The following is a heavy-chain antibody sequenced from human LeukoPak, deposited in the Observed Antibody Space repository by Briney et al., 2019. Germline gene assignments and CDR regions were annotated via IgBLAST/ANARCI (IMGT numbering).Heavy chain of an antibody. J-gene: IGHJ6*02. D-gene: IGHD3-3*01. CDR2: IIPIFGTA. CDR3: ARDSTTYYDFWSGYYPNVYYYYYGMDV. CDR1: GGPFRSYA. Sequence: GASVKVSFKASGGPFRSYAISWVRPAPGQGLAWMGGIIPIFGTANYAQKFQGRVTITADESTSTAYMELSSLRSEDTAVYYCARDSTTYYDFWSGYYPNVYYYYYGMDVWGQGTTVTVSS. V-gene: IGHV1-69*01.